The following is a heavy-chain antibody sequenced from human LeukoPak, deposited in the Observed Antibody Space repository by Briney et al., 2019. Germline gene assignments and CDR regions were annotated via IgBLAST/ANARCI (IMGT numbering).Heavy chain of an antibody. Sequence: PGGSLRLSCAASGXTFSNAWMSWVRQAPGKGLEWVGRIKSKTDGGTTDYAAPVKGRFTISRDDSKNTLYLQMNSPKTEDTAVYYCTTGNILTGLEEVWGAFDIWGQGTMVTVSS. CDR1: GXTFSNAW. CDR3: TTGNILTGLEEVWGAFDI. J-gene: IGHJ3*02. CDR2: IKSKTDGGTT. D-gene: IGHD3-9*01. V-gene: IGHV3-15*01.